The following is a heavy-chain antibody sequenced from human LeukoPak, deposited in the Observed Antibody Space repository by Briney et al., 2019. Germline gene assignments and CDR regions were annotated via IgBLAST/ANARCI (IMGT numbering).Heavy chain of an antibody. CDR3: ARGTSADYDYVWGSYRYTFGFDY. CDR2: IIPIFGTA. D-gene: IGHD3-16*02. V-gene: IGHV1-69*13. CDR1: GGTFSSYV. Sequence: SVKVPCKASGGTFSSYVISWVRQAPGQGLEWMGGIIPIFGTANYAQKFQGRVTITADESTSTAYMELSSLRSEDTAVYYCARGTSADYDYVWGSYRYTFGFDYWGQGTLVTVSS. J-gene: IGHJ4*02.